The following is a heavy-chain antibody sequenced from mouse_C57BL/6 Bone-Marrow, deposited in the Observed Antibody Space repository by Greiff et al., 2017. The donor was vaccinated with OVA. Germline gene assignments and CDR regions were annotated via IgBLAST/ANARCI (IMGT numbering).Heavy chain of an antibody. CDR2: ISYSGST. Sequence: VQLKESGPGLAKPSQTLSLTCSASGYSITSDYWNWIRKFPGNKLEYMGYISYSGSTYYYPSLQRRISITRDTSKNQYYMQLNSVTTEDTATYYCARSVWGAMDYWGQGTSVTVSS. CDR3: ARSVWGAMDY. V-gene: IGHV3-8*01. CDR1: GYSITSDY. J-gene: IGHJ4*01. D-gene: IGHD2-10*02.